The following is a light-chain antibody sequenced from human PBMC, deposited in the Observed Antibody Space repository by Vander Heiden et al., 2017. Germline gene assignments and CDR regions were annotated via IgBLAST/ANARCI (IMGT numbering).Light chain of an antibody. J-gene: IGKJ2*01. CDR2: AAS. CDR3: QQSYSIFKT. V-gene: IGKV1-39*01. Sequence: DIQMTQSPSSLSASVGDRVTITCPASQTVNTYLNWYQHKPGKAPNLLIYAASRLPSGVPSRFSGSGSGTDFALTINSLQPEDFATYYCQQSYSIFKTFGQGTKLEIK. CDR1: QTVNTY.